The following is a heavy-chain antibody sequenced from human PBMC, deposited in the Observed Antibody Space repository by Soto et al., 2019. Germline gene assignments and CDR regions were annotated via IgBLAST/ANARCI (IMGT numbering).Heavy chain of an antibody. CDR1: GGSISDDSY. V-gene: IGHV4-30-4*01. D-gene: IGHD2-2*01. J-gene: IGHJ5*01. Sequence: SEILSLTCTVSGGSISDDSYWSWIRQTPGKGLEWIGYIYHTGNAYYNPSLRSRVSISVDKSKSQFSLKLISVTAADTAVYFCARDEYQLLSSVSWFDSWGQGTLVTVSS. CDR2: IYHTGNA. CDR3: ARDEYQLLSSVSWFDS.